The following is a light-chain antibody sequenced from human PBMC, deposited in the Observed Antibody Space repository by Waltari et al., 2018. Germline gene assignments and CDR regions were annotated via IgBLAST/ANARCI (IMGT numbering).Light chain of an antibody. V-gene: IGKV1-39*01. CDR1: QSIVSY. CDR2: AAS. CDR3: QQTYSTLGT. J-gene: IGKJ1*01. Sequence: DIQMTQSPSSLSASVGDRVTITCRASQSIVSYLHLYQQKPGKAPKLLIYAASSLQSGVPSRFSGSGSGTDCTLTISSLQPEDFATYYCQQTYSTLGTFGQGTKVEIK.